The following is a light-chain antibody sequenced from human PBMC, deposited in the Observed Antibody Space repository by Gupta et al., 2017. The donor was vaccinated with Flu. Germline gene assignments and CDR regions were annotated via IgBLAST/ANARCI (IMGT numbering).Light chain of an antibody. J-gene: IGKJ2*03. CDR2: GAS. Sequence: ELVMTQPPVPLSVSPGEGATLSSRASQNVNSNLAWYKQEPGQAPRLLIYGASTRAAGIPASFSGSGSGTKFTLTIASLQSQDFAIYYCQKYYNWLSFGQGTKLEIK. CDR3: QKYYNWLS. V-gene: IGKV3-15*01. CDR1: QNVNSN.